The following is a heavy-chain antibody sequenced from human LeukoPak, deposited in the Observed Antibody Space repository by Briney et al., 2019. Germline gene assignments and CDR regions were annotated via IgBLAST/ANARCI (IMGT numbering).Heavy chain of an antibody. CDR1: GFTFSSYS. J-gene: IGHJ5*02. CDR3: ARAAAAGPFDP. CDR2: ISSSSSYI. V-gene: IGHV3-21*01. D-gene: IGHD6-13*01. Sequence: GGSLRLSCAASGFTFSSYSMNWVRQAPGKGLEWVSSISSSSSYIYYADSVKGRFTISRDNAKNSLYLQMNSLRAEDTAAYYCARAAAAGPFDPWGQGTLVTVSS.